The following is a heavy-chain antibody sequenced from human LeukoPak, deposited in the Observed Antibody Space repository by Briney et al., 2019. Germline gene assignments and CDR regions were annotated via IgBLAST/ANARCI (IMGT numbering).Heavy chain of an antibody. CDR1: GFTLNNYA. V-gene: IGHV3-30*02. Sequence: PGGSLRLSCAASGFTLNNYAIHWVRQAPGKGLEWVTSIRSDGSNKYYADSVKGRFTISRDISKNTLYLQMNSLRAEDTAVYYCAKGGVSGTYYFDFWGQGTLVTVSS. J-gene: IGHJ4*02. D-gene: IGHD1-26*01. CDR3: AKGGVSGTYYFDF. CDR2: IRSDGSNK.